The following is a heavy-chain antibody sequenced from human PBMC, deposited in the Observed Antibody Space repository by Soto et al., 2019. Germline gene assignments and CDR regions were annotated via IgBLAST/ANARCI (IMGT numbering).Heavy chain of an antibody. J-gene: IGHJ4*02. CDR3: ARDWDDILILGY. CDR2: ISSSTI. D-gene: IGHD3-9*01. CDR1: GFTFSSYS. Sequence: EVQLVESGGGLVQPGGSLRLSCAASGFTFSSYSMNWVRQAPGKGLEWVSYISSSTIYYADSVKGRFTISRDNAKNSLYLQINSLRAGDTALYYCARDWDDILILGYWGQGTLVTVSS. V-gene: IGHV3-48*01.